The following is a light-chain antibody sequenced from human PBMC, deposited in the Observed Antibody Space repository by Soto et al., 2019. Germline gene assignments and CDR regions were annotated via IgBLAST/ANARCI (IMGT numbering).Light chain of an antibody. CDR2: DAS. J-gene: IGKJ4*01. Sequence: DIRLTQSPSTLSASVGDRVTITCRASQSISSCVAWYQQKPGKAPKLLIYDASTLESGVPSRFSGSGYGTEFALTISSLQSEDFATYYCQQYYRDPFHFGGGTKVEMK. V-gene: IGKV1-5*03. CDR3: QQYYRDPFH. CDR1: QSISSC.